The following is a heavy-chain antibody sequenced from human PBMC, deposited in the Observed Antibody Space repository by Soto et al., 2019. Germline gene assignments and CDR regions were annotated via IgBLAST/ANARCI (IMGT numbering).Heavy chain of an antibody. CDR3: ARGPSASYYDFWSGPNWFDP. J-gene: IGHJ5*02. V-gene: IGHV4-61*01. Sequence: SETLSLTCTVSGGSVSSGSYYWSWIRQPPGKGLEWIGYIYYSGSTNYNPSLKSRVTISVDTSKNQFSLKLSFVTAADTAVYYCARGPSASYYDFWSGPNWFDPWGQGTLVTVSS. D-gene: IGHD3-3*01. CDR2: IYYSGST. CDR1: GGSVSSGSYY.